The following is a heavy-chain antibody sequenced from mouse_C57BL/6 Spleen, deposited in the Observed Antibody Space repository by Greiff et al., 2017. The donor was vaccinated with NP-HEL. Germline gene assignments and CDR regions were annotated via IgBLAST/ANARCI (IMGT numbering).Heavy chain of an antibody. CDR3: TREGDYGNLYYAMDY. J-gene: IGHJ4*01. D-gene: IGHD2-1*01. CDR2: ISSGGDYI. Sequence: EVNVVESGEGLVKPGGSLKLSCAASGFTFSSYAMSWVRQTPEKRLEWVAYISSGGDYIYYADTVKGRSTISRDNARNTLYLQMSSLKSEDTAMYYCTREGDYGNLYYAMDYWGQGTSVTVSS. V-gene: IGHV5-9-1*02. CDR1: GFTFSSYA.